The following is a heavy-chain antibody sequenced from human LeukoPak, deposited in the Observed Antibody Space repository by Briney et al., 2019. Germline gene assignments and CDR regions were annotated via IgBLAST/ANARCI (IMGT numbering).Heavy chain of an antibody. V-gene: IGHV4-59*08. D-gene: IGHD2-2*01. CDR2: IYYSGST. Sequence: PSETLSLTCTVSGGSISSYYWSWIRQPPGKGLEWIGYIYYSGSTNYNPSLKSRVTTSVDTSKNQFSLKLSSVTAADTAVYYCAKLVVPAATASYYYYYMDVWGKGTTVTVSS. CDR3: AKLVVPAATASYYYYYMDV. CDR1: GGSISSYY. J-gene: IGHJ6*03.